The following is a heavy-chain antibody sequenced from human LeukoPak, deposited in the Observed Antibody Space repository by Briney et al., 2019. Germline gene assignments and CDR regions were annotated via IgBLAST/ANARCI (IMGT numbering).Heavy chain of an antibody. CDR1: GPSISSSSSY. Sequence: SQTLSPTCTLSGPSISSSSSYSGWVRHPPGKGLEWVGSIYYSGSTYYNPSLKSRVTISVDTSKNQFSLKLSSVTAADTAVYYCARGYPQLWLLWNPWGQGTLVTVSS. CDR2: IYYSGST. J-gene: IGHJ5*02. D-gene: IGHD5-18*01. CDR3: ARGYPQLWLLWNP. V-gene: IGHV4-39*07.